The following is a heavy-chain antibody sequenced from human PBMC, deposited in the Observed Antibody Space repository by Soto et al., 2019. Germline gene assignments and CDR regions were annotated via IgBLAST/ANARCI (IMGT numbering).Heavy chain of an antibody. V-gene: IGHV1-69*19. Sequence: QVQLVQSGAEVKKPGSSVKVSCKASGGTFSSYAISWVRQAPGQGLERMGGIMPIFGTANYAQKFQGRVTITADESTSTAYMELSSLRSEDTAVYYCATSRPGYCSGGSCYGGMDVWGQGTTVTVSS. CDR3: ATSRPGYCSGGSCYGGMDV. D-gene: IGHD2-15*01. CDR2: IMPIFGTA. CDR1: GGTFSSYA. J-gene: IGHJ6*02.